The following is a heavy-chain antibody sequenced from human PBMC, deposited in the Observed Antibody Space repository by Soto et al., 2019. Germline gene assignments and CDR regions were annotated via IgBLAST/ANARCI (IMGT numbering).Heavy chain of an antibody. CDR3: ARGLDGAAAA. J-gene: IGHJ3*01. V-gene: IGHV1-8*01. CDR1: GGTFGRYG. CDR2: INPTIGNT. Sequence: PAASVKVSCKASGGTFGRYGRRWVRQAPGQGLEWMGWINPTIGNTAYAQKFQGRVTMTRNTSISTAYMELSSLRSEDTAVYYCARGLDGAAAAWGQGTMVTVSS. D-gene: IGHD6-13*01.